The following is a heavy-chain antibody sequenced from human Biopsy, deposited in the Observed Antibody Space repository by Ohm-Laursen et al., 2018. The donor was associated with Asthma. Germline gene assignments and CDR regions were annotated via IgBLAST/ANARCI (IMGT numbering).Heavy chain of an antibody. J-gene: IGHJ4*02. CDR2: IYYSGET. D-gene: IGHD5-18*01. CDR1: GASITTSPSY. CDR3: ARNLPGYTYGHFED. V-gene: IGHV4-31*01. Sequence: SDTLSLTCTVSGASITTSPSYWSWLRLLPGKGLEWIGCIYYSGETFFNPSLKNPLFMSLDSSKNQFSLKMTSVTVADTAVYFCARNLPGYTYGHFEDWGQGTLVTVSS.